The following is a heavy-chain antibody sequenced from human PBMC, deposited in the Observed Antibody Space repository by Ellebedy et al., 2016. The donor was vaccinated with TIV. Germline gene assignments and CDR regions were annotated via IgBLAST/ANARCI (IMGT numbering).Heavy chain of an antibody. CDR1: GFTFSNYG. V-gene: IGHV3-30*18. CDR3: AKNGATYGGVPLTFDY. D-gene: IGHD4/OR15-4a*01. J-gene: IGHJ4*02. CDR2: ISYDGNYK. Sequence: GGSLRLXXPVSGFTFSNYGMHWVRQAPGKGLEWVAFISYDGNYKYYVDSVKGRFTISRDNSKKTLYLQMISLRADDTAVYYCAKNGATYGGVPLTFDYWGQGALVTVSS.